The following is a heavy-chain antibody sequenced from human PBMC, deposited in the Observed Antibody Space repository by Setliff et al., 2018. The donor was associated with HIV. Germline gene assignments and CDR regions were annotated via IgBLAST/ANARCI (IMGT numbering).Heavy chain of an antibody. J-gene: IGHJ6*02. CDR3: VRDTTSGYDGGYYYYYGMDV. Sequence: PGGSLRLSCAASGFTFDDYGMSWVRQAPGKGLEWVSGINWNGGRTAYADSVKGRFTISRDNARDSLYLQMNSLRAEDTAVYYCVRDTTSGYDGGYYYYYGMDVWGQGATVTVSS. CDR1: GFTFDDYG. D-gene: IGHD6-25*01. V-gene: IGHV3-20*04. CDR2: INWNGGRT.